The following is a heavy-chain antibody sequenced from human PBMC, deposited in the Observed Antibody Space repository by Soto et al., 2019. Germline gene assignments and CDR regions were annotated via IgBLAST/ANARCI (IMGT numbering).Heavy chain of an antibody. CDR3: ARLTEYSSPSRGYYYYGMDV. J-gene: IGHJ6*02. D-gene: IGHD6-6*01. CDR1: GYTFTGYY. Sequence: QVQLVQSGAEVKKPGASVKVSCKASGYTFTGYYMHWVRQAPGQGLEWMGWINPNSGGTNYAQKFQGRVTMTRDTSISTAYMELGRLRSDDTAVYYCARLTEYSSPSRGYYYYGMDVWAKGPRSPSP. CDR2: INPNSGGT. V-gene: IGHV1-2*02.